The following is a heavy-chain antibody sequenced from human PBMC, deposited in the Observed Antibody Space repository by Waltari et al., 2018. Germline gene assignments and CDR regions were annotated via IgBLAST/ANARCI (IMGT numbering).Heavy chain of an antibody. CDR2: IYDTGST. CDR1: GGSISSHY. CDR3: ARDPSGYVNDAFDI. J-gene: IGHJ3*02. D-gene: IGHD5-12*01. V-gene: IGHV4-59*11. Sequence: QVQLQESGQGLVKPSETLSLPCTVSGGSISSHYWSWIRKPPGKVLVWIGYIYDTGSTNSNPSLRSRVTISVDTSKNQFSLTLRSVTAADTAVYYCARDPSGYVNDAFDIWGQGTMVTVSS.